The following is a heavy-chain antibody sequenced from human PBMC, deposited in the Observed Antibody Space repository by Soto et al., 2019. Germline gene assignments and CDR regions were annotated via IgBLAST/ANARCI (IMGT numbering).Heavy chain of an antibody. D-gene: IGHD6-19*01. CDR3: AKPAGLAVAVHFDY. J-gene: IGHJ4*02. CDR1: GFTFSSYG. CDR2: ISYDGSNK. V-gene: IGHV3-30*18. Sequence: GGSLRLSCAASGFTFSSYGMHWVRQAPGKGLEWVAVISYDGSNKYYADSVKGRFTISRDNSKNTLYLQMNSLRAEDTAVYYCAKPAGLAVAVHFDYWGQGTLVTVPQ.